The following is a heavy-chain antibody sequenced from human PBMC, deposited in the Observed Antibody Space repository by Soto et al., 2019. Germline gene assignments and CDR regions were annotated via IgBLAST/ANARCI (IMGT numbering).Heavy chain of an antibody. CDR1: GFTFSSYG. CDR2: IRYDGSNK. Sequence: QVQLVESVGGVVQPGRSLRLSCAASGFTFSSYGMHWVRQAPGKGLEWVAVIRYDGSNKYYADSVKGRFTISRDNSKNTRYLQMNSRRAEDTAVDYCAREGWGGTVDSIYYYYGMAFWGQGTTVTVSS. J-gene: IGHJ6*02. V-gene: IGHV3-33*01. CDR3: AREGWGGTVDSIYYYYGMAF. D-gene: IGHD4-17*01.